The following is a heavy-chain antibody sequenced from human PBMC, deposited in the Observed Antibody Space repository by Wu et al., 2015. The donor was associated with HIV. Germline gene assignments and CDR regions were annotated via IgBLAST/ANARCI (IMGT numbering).Heavy chain of an antibody. CDR1: GATFSSDV. CDR3: ARAIGSGSYEYYHYYMDV. D-gene: IGHD3-10*01. J-gene: IGHJ6*03. Sequence: QVQLVQSGAEVKKPRSSVQVSCKASGATFSSDVITWVRQAPGEGLEWMGRIIPKFDTANYSQRFQGRVTITADKSTSTAYMELSNLRSDDTAVYYCARAIGSGSYEYYHYYMDVWGKGTTVTVSS. CDR2: IIPKFDTA. V-gene: IGHV1-69*13.